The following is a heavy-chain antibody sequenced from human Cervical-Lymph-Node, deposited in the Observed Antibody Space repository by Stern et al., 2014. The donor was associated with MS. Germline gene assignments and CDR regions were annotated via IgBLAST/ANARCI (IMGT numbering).Heavy chain of an antibody. CDR3: ARFNSAMPSFDY. J-gene: IGHJ4*02. CDR1: GGSISSGGSF. CDR2: IYDSRTT. V-gene: IGHV4-30-4*01. Sequence: QVQLQESGPGLVKPSQTLSLTCTVAGGSISSGGSFWSWVRPSPGTGLEWIGYIYDSRTTYYTPSLKSRVSMSIDTSKNQFSLELTSVTAADTAVYFCARFNSAMPSFDYWGQGTLVTVSS. D-gene: IGHD2-2*01.